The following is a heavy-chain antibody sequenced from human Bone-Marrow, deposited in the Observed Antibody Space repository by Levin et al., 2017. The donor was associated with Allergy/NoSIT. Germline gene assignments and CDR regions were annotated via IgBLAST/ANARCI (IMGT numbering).Heavy chain of an antibody. J-gene: IGHJ1*01. CDR1: GHSITSYY. V-gene: IGHV1-46*01. CDR2: VVPNGEYT. Sequence: GESLKISCKSSGHSITSYYMHWVRQAPGQGLEWMALVVPNGEYTISAQRFHGRVTLTRDTSTNTGDMELRSLTSEDTAVYYCAREEGANTSPLKYFQGWGQGTLVAVSS. CDR3: AREEGANTSPLKYFQG. D-gene: IGHD2/OR15-2a*01.